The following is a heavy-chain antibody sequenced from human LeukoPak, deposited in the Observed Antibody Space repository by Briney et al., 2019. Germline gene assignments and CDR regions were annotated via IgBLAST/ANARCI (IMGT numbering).Heavy chain of an antibody. CDR2: IWYDGSNK. CDR1: GFTFSSYG. CDR3: AKPGDNYGDSGYFDY. V-gene: IGHV3-33*06. Sequence: PGRSLRLSCAESGFTFSSYGMHWVRQAPGKGLEWVAVIWYDGSNKYYADSVKGRFTISRDSSKNTLYLQMNSLRAEDTAVYYCAKPGDNYGDSGYFDYWGQGTLVTVSS. D-gene: IGHD4-17*01. J-gene: IGHJ4*02.